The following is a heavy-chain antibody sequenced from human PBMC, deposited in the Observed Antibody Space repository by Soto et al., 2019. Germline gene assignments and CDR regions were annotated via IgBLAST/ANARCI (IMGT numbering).Heavy chain of an antibody. Sequence: GGSLRLSCAASGFTFSSYGMHWVRQAPGKGLEWVAVIWYDGSNKYYADSVKGRFTISRDNSKNTLYLQMNSLRAEDTAVYYCARDQSEEYLYYYYYGMDVWGQGTTVTVSS. CDR3: ARDQSEEYLYYYYYGMDV. V-gene: IGHV3-33*01. J-gene: IGHJ6*02. CDR2: IWYDGSNK. CDR1: GFTFSSYG.